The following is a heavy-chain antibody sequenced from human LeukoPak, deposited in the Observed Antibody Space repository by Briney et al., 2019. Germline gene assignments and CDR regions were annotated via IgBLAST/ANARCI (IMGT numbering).Heavy chain of an antibody. CDR2: IYYSGST. D-gene: IGHD4-17*01. CDR1: GGSIGSYY. V-gene: IGHV4-59*01. J-gene: IGHJ3*02. CDR3: ARGGAYGDFDAFDI. Sequence: SETLSLTCTVSGGSIGSYYWSWIRHPPGKGLEWIGYIYYSGSTNYNPSLKSRVTIPVDTSKNQISLKLSSVTAADTALYYCARGGAYGDFDAFDIWGQGTMVTVSS.